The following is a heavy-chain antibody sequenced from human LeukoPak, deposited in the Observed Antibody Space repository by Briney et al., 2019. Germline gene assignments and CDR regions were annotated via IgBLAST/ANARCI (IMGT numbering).Heavy chain of an antibody. Sequence: ASVKVSCKASGYTFTSYYMHWVRQATGQGLEWMGWMNPNSGNTGYAQKFQGRVTITRNTSISTAYMELSSLRSEDTAVYYCARGYCSGGSCYYLGDTDAFDIWGQGTMVTVSS. CDR1: GYTFTSYY. J-gene: IGHJ3*02. CDR3: ARGYCSGGSCYYLGDTDAFDI. D-gene: IGHD2-15*01. CDR2: MNPNSGNT. V-gene: IGHV1-8*03.